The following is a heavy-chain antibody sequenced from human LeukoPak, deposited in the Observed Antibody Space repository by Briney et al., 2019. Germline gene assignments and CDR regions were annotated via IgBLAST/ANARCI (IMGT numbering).Heavy chain of an antibody. V-gene: IGHV3-13*01. Sequence: GGSLRLSCVASGFTFSSYDMHWVRQAAGKGLEWVSAIGTAGDTYYPGSVKGRFTISRENAKNSLYLQMNSLRAGDTAVYYCARSRYQYSSGWYALDAFDIWGQGTMVTVSS. CDR2: IGTAGDT. CDR1: GFTFSSYD. J-gene: IGHJ3*02. D-gene: IGHD6-19*01. CDR3: ARSRYQYSSGWYALDAFDI.